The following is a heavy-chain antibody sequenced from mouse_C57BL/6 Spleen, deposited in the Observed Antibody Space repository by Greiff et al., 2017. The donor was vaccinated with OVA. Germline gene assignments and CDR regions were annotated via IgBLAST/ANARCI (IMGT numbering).Heavy chain of an antibody. CDR1: GYAFSSSW. CDR3: APGTGGYAMDY. V-gene: IGHV1-82*01. D-gene: IGHD3-3*01. Sequence: QVQLQQSGPELVKPGASVKISCKASGYAFSSSWMNWVKQRPGKGLEWIGRIYPGDGDTNYNGKFKGKATLTADKSSSTAYMQLSSLTSEDSAVYFCAPGTGGYAMDYWGQGTSVTVSS. CDR2: IYPGDGDT. J-gene: IGHJ4*01.